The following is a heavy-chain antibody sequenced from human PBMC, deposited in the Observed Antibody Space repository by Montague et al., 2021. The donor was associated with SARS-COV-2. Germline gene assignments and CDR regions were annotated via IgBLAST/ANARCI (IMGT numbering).Heavy chain of an antibody. D-gene: IGHD3-3*01. V-gene: IGHV4-4*07. Sequence: SETLSLTCTVSGGSISSYYWSWIRQSAGKGLEWIGRIHTSGSTYYNPSLNRRATMSVDTSKNQFSLKLSSVTAADTAVYYCASGKYYYFWSGYYSHDYVSGMDVWGQGTTVTVSS. CDR3: ASGKYYYFWSGYYSHDYVSGMDV. CDR1: GGSISSYY. J-gene: IGHJ6*02. CDR2: IHTSGST.